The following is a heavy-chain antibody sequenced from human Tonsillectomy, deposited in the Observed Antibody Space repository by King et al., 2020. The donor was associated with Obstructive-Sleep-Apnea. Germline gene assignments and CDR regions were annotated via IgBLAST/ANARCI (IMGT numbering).Heavy chain of an antibody. CDR1: GFSLSTSVMC. V-gene: IGHV2-70*11. CDR2: IDWDDDK. CDR3: ARSLYSSGGYYFDY. Sequence: VTLKESGPALVKPTQTLTLTCTFSGFSLSTSVMCVSWIRQPPGKALEWLARIDWDDDKYYSTSLKTRLTISKDTSKNQVVLTMTNMDPVATATYYCARSLYSSGGYYFDYWGQGTLVTVSS. D-gene: IGHD6-19*01. J-gene: IGHJ4*02.